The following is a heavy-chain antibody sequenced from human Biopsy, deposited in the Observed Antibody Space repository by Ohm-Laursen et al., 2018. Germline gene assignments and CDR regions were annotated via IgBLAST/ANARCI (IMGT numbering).Heavy chain of an antibody. D-gene: IGHD1-1*01. CDR2: FAPENGKT. CDR1: GYTLTELS. J-gene: IGHJ4*02. V-gene: IGHV1-24*01. Sequence: ASVKVSCKVSGYTLTELSMHWVRQPPGKGLEWMGGFAPENGKTVYTQNFQARVSMTEDTSTDTAYMELRSLRSEDTAVYYCAADINVWNVNYWGQGTQVTVSS. CDR3: AADINVWNVNY.